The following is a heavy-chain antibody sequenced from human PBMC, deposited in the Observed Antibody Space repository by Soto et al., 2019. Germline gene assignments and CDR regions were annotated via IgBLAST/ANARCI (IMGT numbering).Heavy chain of an antibody. CDR2: MNPNSGNT. CDR1: GYTFTSYD. V-gene: IGHV1-8*01. Sequence: ASVKVSCKASGYTFTSYDINWVRQATGQGLEWMGWMNPNSGNTGYAQKFQGRVTMTRNTSISTAYMELSSLRSEDTAVFYCARCCRSNGVCYTEAGSDYWGQGPRVTVSS. CDR3: ARCCRSNGVCYTEAGSDY. D-gene: IGHD2-8*01. J-gene: IGHJ4*02.